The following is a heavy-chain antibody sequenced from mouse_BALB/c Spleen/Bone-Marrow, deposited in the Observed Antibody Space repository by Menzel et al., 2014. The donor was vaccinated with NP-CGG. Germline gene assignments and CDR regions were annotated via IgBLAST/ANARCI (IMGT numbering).Heavy chain of an antibody. J-gene: IGHJ4*01. D-gene: IGHD1-1*01. CDR2: ISYSGST. Sequence: EVNVEESGPSLVKTSQTLSLTCSVTGDSITSGYWNWIRKFPGNKLEYMGYISYSGSTYYNPSLKSRISITRDTSKNQYYLQLNSVTTEDTATYYCARGGGSSYNYAMDYCGQGTSATVSS. V-gene: IGHV3-8*02. CDR3: ARGGGSSYNYAMDY. CDR1: GDSITSGY.